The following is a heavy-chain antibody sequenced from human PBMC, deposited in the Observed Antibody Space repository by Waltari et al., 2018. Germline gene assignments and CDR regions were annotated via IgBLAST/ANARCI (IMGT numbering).Heavy chain of an antibody. D-gene: IGHD7-27*01. Sequence: QVQLVQSGAEVKKPGASVKVSCKASGYTFTSYYMHWVRQAPGQGLEWMGRINPSGGSTSYAQKFQGRVTMTRDTSTSTVYMELSSLRSEDTAVYYCARSEGTGYYFDYWGQGTLVTVSS. CDR3: ARSEGTGYYFDY. CDR2: INPSGGST. J-gene: IGHJ4*02. V-gene: IGHV1-46*01. CDR1: GYTFTSYY.